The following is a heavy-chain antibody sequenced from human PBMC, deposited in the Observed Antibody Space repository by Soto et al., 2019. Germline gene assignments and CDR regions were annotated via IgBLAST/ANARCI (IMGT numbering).Heavy chain of an antibody. D-gene: IGHD3-10*01. CDR2: IIPIFGTA. CDR1: GGTFSSYA. J-gene: IGHJ6*02. CDR3: ARAALNYYGSGSSGYGMDV. V-gene: IGHV1-69*01. Sequence: QVQLVQSGAEVKKPGSSVKVSCKASGGTFSSYAISWVRQAPGQGLEWMGGIIPIFGTANYAQKFQGRVTITADESTSTAYMGRSSLRSEDTAVYYCARAALNYYGSGSSGYGMDVWGQGTTVTVSS.